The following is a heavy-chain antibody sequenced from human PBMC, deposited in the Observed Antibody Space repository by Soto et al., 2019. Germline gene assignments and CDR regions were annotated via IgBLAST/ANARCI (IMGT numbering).Heavy chain of an antibody. D-gene: IGHD2-2*01. V-gene: IGHV3-23*01. CDR2: IRGSSDAT. Sequence: GGSLRLSCAASGLTFSSYAMIWVRQAPGKGLEWVSAIRGSSDATFYADSVKGRFTISRDNSKSTLYLQMNSLRAEDTAVYYCAKAYAASYNYYMDVWGKGTTVTVSS. CDR3: AKAYAASYNYYMDV. J-gene: IGHJ6*03. CDR1: GLTFSSYA.